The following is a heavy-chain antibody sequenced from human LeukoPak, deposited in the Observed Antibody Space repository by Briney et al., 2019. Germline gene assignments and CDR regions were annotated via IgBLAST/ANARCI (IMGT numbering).Heavy chain of an antibody. CDR2: MNPNSGNT. J-gene: IGHJ6*03. V-gene: IGHV1-8*01. D-gene: IGHD6-19*01. Sequence: ASVKVSCKASGYTFTSYDINWVRQATGQGLEWMGWMNPNSGNTGYAQKFQGRVTMTRNTSISTAYMELSSLRSEDTAVYYCARGLRLRQWLVAYYYYYYMDVWGKGTTVTVSS. CDR3: ARGLRLRQWLVAYYYYYYMDV. CDR1: GYTFTSYD.